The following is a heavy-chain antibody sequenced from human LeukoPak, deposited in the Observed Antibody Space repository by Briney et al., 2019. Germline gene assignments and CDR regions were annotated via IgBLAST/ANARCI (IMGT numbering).Heavy chain of an antibody. V-gene: IGHV4-59*01. CDR2: IYYSGST. J-gene: IGHJ4*02. Sequence: SETLSLTCNVSGGSMSSYYWTWIRQPPGKGLEWIGYIYYSGSTNYNPSLNSRVTISLDTSKNQFSLKLSSVTAADTAAYYCARGRYNWNYWGQGTLVTVSS. CDR3: ARGRYNWNY. D-gene: IGHD1-20*01. CDR1: GGSMSSYY.